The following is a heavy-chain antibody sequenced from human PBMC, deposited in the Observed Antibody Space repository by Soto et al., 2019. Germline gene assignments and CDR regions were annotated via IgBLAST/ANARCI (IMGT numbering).Heavy chain of an antibody. CDR1: GYTFTSYG. Sequence: ASVKVSCKASGYTFTSYGISWVRQAPGQGLEWMGWISAYNGNTNYAQKLQGRVTMTTDTSTSTAYMELRSLRSDDTAAYYCARVGIVVVPAAILSGHWFDPWGQGTLVTVSS. V-gene: IGHV1-18*01. CDR3: ARVGIVVVPAAILSGHWFDP. D-gene: IGHD2-2*02. J-gene: IGHJ5*02. CDR2: ISAYNGNT.